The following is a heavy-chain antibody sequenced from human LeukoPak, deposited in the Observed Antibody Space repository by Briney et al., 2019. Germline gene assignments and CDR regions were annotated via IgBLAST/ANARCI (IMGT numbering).Heavy chain of an antibody. Sequence: ASVKVSCKASGYTFTSYYMHWVRQAPGQGLEWMGWINPKSGGTNYAQKFQGRVTMTRDTSISTAYMELSRLRSDDTAVYYCARDREQWLALDYWGQGTLVTVSS. J-gene: IGHJ4*02. V-gene: IGHV1-2*02. CDR3: ARDREQWLALDY. D-gene: IGHD6-19*01. CDR1: GYTFTSYY. CDR2: INPKSGGT.